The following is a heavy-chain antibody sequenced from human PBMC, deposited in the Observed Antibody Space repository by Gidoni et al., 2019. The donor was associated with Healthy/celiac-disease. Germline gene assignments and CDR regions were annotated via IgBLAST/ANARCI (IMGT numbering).Heavy chain of an antibody. V-gene: IGHV1-69*01. CDR2: IIPIFGTA. Sequence: QVQLVQSGAEVKKPGSSVKVSCKASGGTFSSYAISWVRQAPGQGLEWMGGIIPIFGTANYAQKFQGRVTITADESTSTAYMELSSLRSEDTAVYYCARGGDHYYDSSGYYNWFDYWGQGTLVTVSS. J-gene: IGHJ4*02. D-gene: IGHD3-22*01. CDR3: ARGGDHYYDSSGYYNWFDY. CDR1: GGTFSSYA.